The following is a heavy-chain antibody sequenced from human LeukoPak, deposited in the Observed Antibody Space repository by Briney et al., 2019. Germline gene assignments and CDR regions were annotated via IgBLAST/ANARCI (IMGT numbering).Heavy chain of an antibody. J-gene: IGHJ4*02. V-gene: IGHV1-2*02. Sequence: GASVKVSCKASGYTFTGYYIHWVRQAPGQGLEWMGWINPNSGGTNYAQKFQGRVTMTRDTSISTAYMDLSRLRSDDTAVYYCARGPREYYDYVWGSYAHDYWGQGTLVTVSS. CDR1: GYTFTGYY. D-gene: IGHD3-16*01. CDR3: ARGPREYYDYVWGSYAHDY. CDR2: INPNSGGT.